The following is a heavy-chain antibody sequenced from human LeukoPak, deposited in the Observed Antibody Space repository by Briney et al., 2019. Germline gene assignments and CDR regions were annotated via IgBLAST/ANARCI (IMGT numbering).Heavy chain of an antibody. V-gene: IGHV4-30-2*01. Sequence: SETLSLTCAVSGGSIGSGGYSWSWIRQPPGKGLEWIGYIYHSGSTYYNPSLKSRVTISVDRSKNQFSLKLSSVTAADTAVYYCARGQYSYGLYYFDYWGQGTLVTVSS. CDR1: GGSIGSGGYS. CDR2: IYHSGST. J-gene: IGHJ4*02. CDR3: ARGQYSYGLYYFDY. D-gene: IGHD5-18*01.